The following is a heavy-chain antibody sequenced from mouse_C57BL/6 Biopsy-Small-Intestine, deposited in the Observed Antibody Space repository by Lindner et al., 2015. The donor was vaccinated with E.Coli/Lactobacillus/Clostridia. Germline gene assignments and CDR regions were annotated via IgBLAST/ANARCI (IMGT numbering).Heavy chain of an antibody. J-gene: IGHJ2*01. CDR3: ARHSNYRPFYFDQ. V-gene: IGHV1-20*01. Sequence: VQLQESGPELVKPGASVKMSCKASGYSFTGSFMNWVKQSHGKSLEWIGRINPYNGDTFYNQKFKGKATLTVDKSSSTAHMELRSLTSEDSALYYCARHSNYRPFYFDQWGQGTTLTVSS. CDR2: INPYNGDT. D-gene: IGHD2-5*01. CDR1: GYSFTGSF.